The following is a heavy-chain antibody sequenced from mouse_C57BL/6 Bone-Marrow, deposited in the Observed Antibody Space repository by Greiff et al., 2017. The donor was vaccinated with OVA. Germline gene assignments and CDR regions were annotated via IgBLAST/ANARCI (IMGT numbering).Heavy chain of an antibody. CDR3: ARQRGTRGYFDV. Sequence: EVKLVESGGGLVQPGGSLKLSCAASGFTFSGYYMSWVRQAPDKGLEWVATISNDGSYTYYLDSVTGRFRISRDNAKNTLYLQMSSLKCEDTAMDYCARQRGTRGYFDVWGTGTTVTVSS. V-gene: IGHV5-6*03. CDR2: ISNDGSYT. J-gene: IGHJ1*03. CDR1: GFTFSGYY.